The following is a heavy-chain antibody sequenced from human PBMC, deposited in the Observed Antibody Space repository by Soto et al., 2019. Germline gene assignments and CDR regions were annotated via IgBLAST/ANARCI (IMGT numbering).Heavy chain of an antibody. CDR2: ISYDGSNK. V-gene: IGHV3-30-3*01. Sequence: GGSLRLSCAASGFTFSSYAMHWVRQAPGKGLEWVAVISYDGSNKYYADSVKGRFTISRDNSKNTLYLQMNSLRAEDTAVYYWARTRILVYYYYGMDVWGQGTTVTVSS. J-gene: IGHJ6*02. CDR3: ARTRILVYYYYGMDV. D-gene: IGHD2-15*01. CDR1: GFTFSSYA.